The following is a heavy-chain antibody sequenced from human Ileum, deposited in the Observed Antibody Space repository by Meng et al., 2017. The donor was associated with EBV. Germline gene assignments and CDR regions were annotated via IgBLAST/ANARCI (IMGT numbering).Heavy chain of an antibody. CDR3: ARGVYGPTTRGREYFIH. CDR1: GGSFNGYY. Sequence: QRHLMQWGAGLLKPSETQSRTCGVYGGSFNGYYWTWIGQPPGKGLEWIGEINHSVSTNYNPSLKSRVIISVDTSKNQFSLNLSSVTAADTAVYYCARGVYGPTTRGREYFIHWGRGTLVTVSS. CDR2: INHSVST. V-gene: IGHV4-34*01. D-gene: IGHD2-8*01. J-gene: IGHJ1*01.